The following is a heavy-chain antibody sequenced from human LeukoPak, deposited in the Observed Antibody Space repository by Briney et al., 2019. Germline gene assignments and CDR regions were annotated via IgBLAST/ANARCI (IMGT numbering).Heavy chain of an antibody. Sequence: PSETLSLTCTVSGGSLDSYYWSWIRQPPGKGLESIGYIYYTGSTEYHPSLKSRVTISLDTSKNQFSLKLTSVTAADTAVYYCARVYQSAEYYFDYWGQGNLVSVSS. D-gene: IGHD2-2*01. V-gene: IGHV4-59*01. CDR2: IYYTGST. CDR3: ARVYQSAEYYFDY. J-gene: IGHJ4*02. CDR1: GGSLDSYY.